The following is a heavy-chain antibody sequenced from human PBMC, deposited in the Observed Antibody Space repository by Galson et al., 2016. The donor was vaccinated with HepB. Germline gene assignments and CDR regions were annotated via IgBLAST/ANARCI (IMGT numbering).Heavy chain of an antibody. J-gene: IGHJ6*02. CDR2: ISRNSGSL. V-gene: IGHV3-9*01. Sequence: SLRLSCAASGFTFNDYAMHWVRQVPGKGLEWVSSISRNSGSLDYADSVKGRFTISRDNAKNSLFLQINSLRVEDTALYYCARDASGAPRVSWGYYYYYAMDVWGQGTTVTVSS. D-gene: IGHD3-10*01. CDR3: ARDASGAPRVSWGYYYYYAMDV. CDR1: GFTFNDYA.